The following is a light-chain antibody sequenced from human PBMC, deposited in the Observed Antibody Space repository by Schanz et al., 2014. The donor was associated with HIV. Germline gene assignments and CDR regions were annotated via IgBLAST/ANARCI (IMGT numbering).Light chain of an antibody. CDR3: QQYNNWRWT. J-gene: IGKJ1*01. V-gene: IGKV3-11*01. CDR2: DAS. CDR1: QSVSSY. Sequence: EIVMTQSPATVSVSPGESVTLSCRASQSVSSYLAWYQQKPGQAPRLLIYDASNRATGIPAMFSGSGSGTDFTLTISSLEPEDFAVYYCQQYNNWRWTFGQGTKVEIK.